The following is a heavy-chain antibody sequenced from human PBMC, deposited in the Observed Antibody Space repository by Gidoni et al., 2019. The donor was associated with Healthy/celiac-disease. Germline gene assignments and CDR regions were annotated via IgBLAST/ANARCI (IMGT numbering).Heavy chain of an antibody. CDR3: ARGQRVVAFRRQGFAFDI. Sequence: QVQLQQWGAGLSKPSETLSLTCAVYGGSFSGYYWSWIRQPPGQGREWIGEINHSGSTNYNPSLKSRVTISVDTSKNQFSLKLSSVTAADTAVYYCARGQRVVAFRRQGFAFDIWGQGTMVTVSS. V-gene: IGHV4-34*01. CDR1: GGSFSGYY. CDR2: INHSGST. D-gene: IGHD3-3*02. J-gene: IGHJ3*02.